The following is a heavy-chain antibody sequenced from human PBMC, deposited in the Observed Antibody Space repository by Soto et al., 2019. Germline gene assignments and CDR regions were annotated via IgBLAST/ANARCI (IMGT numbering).Heavy chain of an antibody. V-gene: IGHV3-30*18. D-gene: IGHD1-26*01. CDR2: ISYDGSNK. CDR1: GFTFSSYG. CDR3: AKGGKELLHHFDY. Sequence: GGSLRLSCAASGFTFSSYGMHWVRQAPGKGLEWVAVISYDGSNKYYADSVKGRFTISRDNSKNTLYPQMNSLRAEDTAVYYCAKGGKELLHHFDYWGQGTLVTVSS. J-gene: IGHJ4*02.